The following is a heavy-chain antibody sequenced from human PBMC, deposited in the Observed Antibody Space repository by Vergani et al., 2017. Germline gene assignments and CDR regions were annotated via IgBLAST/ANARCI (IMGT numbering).Heavy chain of an antibody. J-gene: IGHJ4*02. Sequence: EVQLLESGGGLVQPGGSLRLSCGASGFTFSSYAMTWVRQAPGKGLEWVSAISGSGGNTFYTDSVKGRFTISRDNSKDTLYLQMNSLRVEDTAIYYCAKSGWLQHFGAHYFDSWGQGILVTVSS. CDR1: GFTFSSYA. V-gene: IGHV3-23*01. CDR3: AKSGWLQHFGAHYFDS. CDR2: ISGSGGNT. D-gene: IGHD5-24*01.